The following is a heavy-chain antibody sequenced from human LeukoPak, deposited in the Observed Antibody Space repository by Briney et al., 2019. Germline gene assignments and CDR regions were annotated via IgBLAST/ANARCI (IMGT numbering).Heavy chain of an antibody. D-gene: IGHD3-9*01. CDR1: GLTFSGYS. CDR3: ARPLDRHYDY. V-gene: IGHV3-48*01. J-gene: IGHJ4*02. CDR2: ISGRSNPI. Sequence: GGSLRLSCTASGLTFSGYSMNWVRRAPGKGLEWISYISGRSNPIYYADSMRGRFTISRDNAKNSLYLQMNSLRAEDTAVYYCARPLDRHYDYWGQGILVTVSS.